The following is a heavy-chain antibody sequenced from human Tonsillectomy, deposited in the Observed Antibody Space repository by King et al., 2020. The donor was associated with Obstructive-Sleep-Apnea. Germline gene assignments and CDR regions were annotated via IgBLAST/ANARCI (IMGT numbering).Heavy chain of an antibody. D-gene: IGHD3-10*01. CDR3: ARENYYASGRYRTWFDP. J-gene: IGHJ5*02. CDR2: ISSSSGTI. V-gene: IGHV3-48*04. CDR1: RFTFSNYS. Sequence: VQLVESGGGLVQPGGSLRLSCTASRFTFSNYSMNWVRQAPGKGLEWVSFISSSSGTIYYADSVKGRFTISRDNAKKSLYLQMNSLRAEDTAVYYCARENYYASGRYRTWFDPWGQGTLVTVSS.